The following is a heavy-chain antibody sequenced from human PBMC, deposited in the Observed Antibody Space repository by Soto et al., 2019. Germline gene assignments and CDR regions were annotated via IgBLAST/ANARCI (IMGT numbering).Heavy chain of an antibody. V-gene: IGHV4-39*01. CDR3: ATQIAVAGTIWFDP. CDR2: ISYSGST. Sequence: PSETLSLTCTVSGGSISSAAYYWSWIRQHPGKGLEWIGSISYSGSTYYNPSLKSRVTISVDTSKNQFSLKLSSVTAADTAVYYCATQIAVAGTIWFDPWGQGTLVTVSS. J-gene: IGHJ5*02. D-gene: IGHD6-19*01. CDR1: GGSISSAAYY.